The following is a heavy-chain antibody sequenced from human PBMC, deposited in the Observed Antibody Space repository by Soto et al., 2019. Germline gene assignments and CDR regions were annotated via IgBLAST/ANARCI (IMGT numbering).Heavy chain of an antibody. J-gene: IGHJ4*02. Sequence: GGSLRLSCAASGFTFSSYGMHWVRQAPGKGLEWVAVISYDGSNKYYADSVKGRFTISRDNSKNTLYLQMNSLRAEDTAVYYCAKVQSYYDSSDMMVDYWGQGTLVTVSS. CDR3: AKVQSYYDSSDMMVDY. D-gene: IGHD3-22*01. V-gene: IGHV3-30*18. CDR2: ISYDGSNK. CDR1: GFTFSSYG.